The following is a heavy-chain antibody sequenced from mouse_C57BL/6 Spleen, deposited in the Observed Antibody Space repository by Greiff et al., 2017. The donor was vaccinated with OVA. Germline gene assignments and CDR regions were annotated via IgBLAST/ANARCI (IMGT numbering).Heavy chain of an antibody. CDR2: INPNNGGT. J-gene: IGHJ3*01. V-gene: IGHV1-26*01. Sequence: EVQLQQSGPELVKPGASVKISCKASGYTFTDYYMNWVKQSHGKSLEWIGDINPNNGGTSYNQKFKGKATLTVDKSSSTAYMELRSLTSDDAAVYYCARSPGGPPGDWGQGTLVTVSA. CDR1: GYTFTDYY. D-gene: IGHD3-3*01. CDR3: ARSPGGPPGD.